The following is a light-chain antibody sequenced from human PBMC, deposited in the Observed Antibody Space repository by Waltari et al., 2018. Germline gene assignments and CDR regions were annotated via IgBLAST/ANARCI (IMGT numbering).Light chain of an antibody. J-gene: IGKJ3*01. V-gene: IGKV1-5*01. CDR1: QTISGR. CDR2: GAS. Sequence: DIQMTQSPSTLSASVGDRVTITCRASQTISGRLAWYQQKPGKAPKLLMYGASRLQGGVPSRFRGGDTGTEFTLTISSLQPDDFATYYCQRYNSFSPSFGPGTKLDIK. CDR3: QRYNSFSPS.